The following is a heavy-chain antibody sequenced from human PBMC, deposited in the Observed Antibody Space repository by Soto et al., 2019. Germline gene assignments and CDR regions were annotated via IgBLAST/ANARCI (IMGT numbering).Heavy chain of an antibody. J-gene: IGHJ4*02. CDR2: ISYDGSNK. V-gene: IGHV3-30*18. CDR1: GVTLSSYG. D-gene: IGHD3-3*01. CDR3: AKVWNDFWSAADY. Sequence: GGSLQLSCTASGVTLSSYGMPWFRQAPGKGLEWVAVISYDGSNKYYADSVKGRFTISRDNSKNTLYLQMNSLRAEDTAVYYCAKVWNDFWSAADYWGQGTLVPVSS.